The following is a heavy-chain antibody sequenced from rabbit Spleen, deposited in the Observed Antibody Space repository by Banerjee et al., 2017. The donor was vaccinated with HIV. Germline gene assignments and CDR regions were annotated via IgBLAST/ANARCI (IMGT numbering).Heavy chain of an antibody. CDR3: ARGGGSSPYFDF. CDR1: GIDFSSVYY. D-gene: IGHD4-2*01. J-gene: IGHJ4*01. Sequence: QQHLEESGGGLVKPGGTLTLTCKASGIDFSSVYYMCWVRQAPGKGLEWIACIYAGNSDSPYYASWAKGRFTISKTSSSTVTLQMTSLTTADTATYFCARGGGSSPYFDFWGPGTLVTVS. CDR2: IYAGNSDSP. V-gene: IGHV1S45*01.